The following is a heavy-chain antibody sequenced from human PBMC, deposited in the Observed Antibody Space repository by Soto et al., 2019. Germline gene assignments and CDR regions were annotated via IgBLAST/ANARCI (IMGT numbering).Heavy chain of an antibody. CDR2: MNPNSGNT. CDR1: GYTFTSYD. V-gene: IGHV1-8*01. Sequence: VASVKVSCKASGYTFTSYDINWVRQATGQGLEWMGWMNPNSGNTGYAQKFQGRVTMTRNTSISTAYMKLSSLRSEDTAVYYCARGGYYYDSSGYYWYDYWGQGTLVTVSS. J-gene: IGHJ4*02. D-gene: IGHD3-22*01. CDR3: ARGGYYYDSSGYYWYDY.